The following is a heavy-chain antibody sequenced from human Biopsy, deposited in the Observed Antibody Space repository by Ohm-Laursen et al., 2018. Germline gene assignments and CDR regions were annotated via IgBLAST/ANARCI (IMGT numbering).Heavy chain of an antibody. J-gene: IGHJ1*01. CDR2: NIPILETG. V-gene: IGHV1-69*06. D-gene: IGHD3-9*01. CDR3: ATKLTGYFHH. Sequence: SVKVSCKAPGGTFSNYGVNWVRQAPGQGLEWLGGNIPILETGNYAQKFQDRVTVAADTSTSTATMELRSLRSDDTAVYYCATKLTGYFHHWGQGTLVSVSS. CDR1: GGTFSNYG.